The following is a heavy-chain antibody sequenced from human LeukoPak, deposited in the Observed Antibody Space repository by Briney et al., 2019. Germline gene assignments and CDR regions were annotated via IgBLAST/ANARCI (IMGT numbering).Heavy chain of an antibody. CDR2: IKSDGITI. CDR1: GFTFSNYM. CDR3: VSFYETY. V-gene: IGHV3-74*01. Sequence: GSLRLSCAASGFTFSNYMMHWVRQAPGKGLVWVSRIKSDGITITYADSVKGRFTISKDNAKNTVYLQMNNLRAEDTAVYYCVSFYETYWGRGTLVTVSS. D-gene: IGHD2-2*01. J-gene: IGHJ4*02.